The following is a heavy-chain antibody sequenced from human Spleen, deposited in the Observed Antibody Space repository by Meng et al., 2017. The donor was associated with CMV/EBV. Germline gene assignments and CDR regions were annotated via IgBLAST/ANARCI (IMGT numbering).Heavy chain of an antibody. V-gene: IGHV4-59*08. CDR3: ASLGYSEDY. CDR1: GGSISNYY. Sequence: SETLSLTCTVSGGSISNYYWSWFRQPPGKGLEWIGYVYYSGSTNYNPSLKSRVTISVDTSKNQFSLKLSSVTAADTAVYYCASLGYSEDYWGQGTLVTVSS. J-gene: IGHJ4*02. CDR2: VYYSGST. D-gene: IGHD6-13*01.